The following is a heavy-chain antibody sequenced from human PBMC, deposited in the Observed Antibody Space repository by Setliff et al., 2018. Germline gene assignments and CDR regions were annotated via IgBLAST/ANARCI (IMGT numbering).Heavy chain of an antibody. CDR1: GHSLTSNH. J-gene: IGHJ4*02. CDR3: IVNMVRPVTGLDS. Sequence: ASVKVSCKASGHSLTSNHFHWGRQAPGKGLEWMGTIDPNDGYTIYAPAFQGRVAMTTDTSTGAAYMELSGLTSADTAIYYCIVNMVRPVTGLDSWGPGTLVTVSS. D-gene: IGHD2-15*01. CDR2: IDPNDGYT. V-gene: IGHV1-46*01.